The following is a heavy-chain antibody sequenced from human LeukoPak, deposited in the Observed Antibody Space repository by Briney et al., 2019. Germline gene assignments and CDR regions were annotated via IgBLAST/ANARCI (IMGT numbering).Heavy chain of an antibody. CDR1: GGSISSSSYY. V-gene: IGHV4-39*07. J-gene: IGHJ6*03. Sequence: PSETLSLTCTVSGGSISSSSYYWGWIRQPPGKGLEWIGSIYYSGSTYYNPSLKSRVTISVDTSKNQFSLKLSSVTAADTALYYCARDTAAAGRGLLGYYYYYMDVWGKGTTVTISS. CDR3: ARDTAAAGRGLLGYYYYYMDV. CDR2: IYYSGST. D-gene: IGHD6-13*01.